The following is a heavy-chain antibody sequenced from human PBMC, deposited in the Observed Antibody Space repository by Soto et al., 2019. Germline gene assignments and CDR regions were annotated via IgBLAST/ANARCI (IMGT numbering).Heavy chain of an antibody. Sequence: SETLSLTCTISGGSISSGGYYWSWIRQPPGKGLEWIGEINHSGSTNYNPSLKSRVTISVDTSKNQFSLKLSSVTAADTAVYYCARGIDFPHVVATEQAYYYYMDVWGKGTTVTVSS. J-gene: IGHJ6*03. D-gene: IGHD3-22*01. V-gene: IGHV4-39*07. CDR3: ARGIDFPHVVATEQAYYYYMDV. CDR2: INHSGST. CDR1: GGSISSGGYY.